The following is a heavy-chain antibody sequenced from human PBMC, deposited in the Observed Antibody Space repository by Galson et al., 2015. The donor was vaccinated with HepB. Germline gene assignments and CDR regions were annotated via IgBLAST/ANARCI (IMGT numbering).Heavy chain of an antibody. V-gene: IGHV1-69*06. D-gene: IGHD1-26*01. CDR2: IIPIFGTA. Sequence: SVKVSCKASGGTFSSYAISWVRQAPGQGLEWMGGIIPIFGTANYAQKFQGRVTITADKSTSTAYMELSSLRSEDTAVYYCARDRARRYSGSYWDLDGFDYWGQGTLVTVSS. CDR1: GGTFSSYA. CDR3: ARDRARRYSGSYWDLDGFDY. J-gene: IGHJ4*02.